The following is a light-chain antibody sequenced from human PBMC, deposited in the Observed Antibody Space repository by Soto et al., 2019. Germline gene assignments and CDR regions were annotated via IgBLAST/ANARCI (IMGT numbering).Light chain of an antibody. CDR2: RNN. CDR3: AAWDDSLSGSYV. CDR1: SSNIGSNY. J-gene: IGLJ1*01. V-gene: IGLV1-47*01. Sequence: QSVPTQPPSASGTPGQRVTISCSGSSSNIGSNYVYWYQQLPGTAPKLLMYRNNKRPSGVPDRFSGSKSGTSASLAISGLRSEDEADYYCAAWDDSLSGSYVFGTGTKLTVL.